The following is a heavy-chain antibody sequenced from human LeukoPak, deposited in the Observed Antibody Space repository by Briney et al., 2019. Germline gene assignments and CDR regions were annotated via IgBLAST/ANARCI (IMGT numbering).Heavy chain of an antibody. Sequence: PGGSLRLSCAASGFTFSSYWMHWVRQAPGKGLVWVSRINSDGRSTSYADSVKGRFTISRDNAKNTLYLQMNSLRAEDTAVYYCARDHLSSGSSPDYYYYYYMDVWGKGTAVTISS. CDR1: GFTFSSYW. V-gene: IGHV3-74*01. D-gene: IGHD6-19*01. CDR3: ARDHLSSGSSPDYYYYYYMDV. CDR2: INSDGRST. J-gene: IGHJ6*03.